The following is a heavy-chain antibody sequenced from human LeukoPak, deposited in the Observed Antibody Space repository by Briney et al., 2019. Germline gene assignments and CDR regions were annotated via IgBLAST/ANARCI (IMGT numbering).Heavy chain of an antibody. CDR1: GYTFTSYG. V-gene: IGHV1-18*01. J-gene: IGHJ6*02. CDR2: ISAYNGNT. CDR3: ARVGNSYGYEHYYYGMDV. D-gene: IGHD5-18*01. Sequence: ASVKVSCKASGYTFTSYGISWVRQAPGQGLEWMGWISAYNGNTNYAQKLQGRVTMTTDTSTSTAYMELRSLRSDDTAVYYCARVGNSYGYEHYYYGMDVWGQGTTVTVSS.